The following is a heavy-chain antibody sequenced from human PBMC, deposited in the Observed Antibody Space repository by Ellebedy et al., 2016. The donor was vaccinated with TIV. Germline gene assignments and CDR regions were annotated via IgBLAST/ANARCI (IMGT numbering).Heavy chain of an antibody. D-gene: IGHD3-22*01. J-gene: IGHJ4*02. CDR3: ARTPWDYYDRQGHPYYFDY. CDR2: IYPGDSDT. CDR1: GYSFTSYW. Sequence: GESLKISCKGSGYSFTSYWIGWVRQMPGKGLEWMGIIYPGDSDTRYSPSFQGQVTISADKSISTAYLQWSSLKASDTAMYYCARTPWDYYDRQGHPYYFDYWGQGTLVTVSS. V-gene: IGHV5-51*01.